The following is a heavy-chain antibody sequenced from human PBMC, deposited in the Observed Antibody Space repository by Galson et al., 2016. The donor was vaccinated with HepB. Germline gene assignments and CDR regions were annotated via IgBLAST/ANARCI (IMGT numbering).Heavy chain of an antibody. CDR2: IYYSGST. CDR1: GGSISSGGYY. J-gene: IGHJ4*02. V-gene: IGHV4-31*03. D-gene: IGHD2-15*01. Sequence: TLSLTCTVSGGSISSGGYYWSWIRQHPGKGLEWIGYIYYSGSTYYNPSLRGRVTISVDTSKNQFSLKLTSVTAADTAVYYCATRGDCSGGSCYSYDYWGQGTLVTVSS. CDR3: ATRGDCSGGSCYSYDY.